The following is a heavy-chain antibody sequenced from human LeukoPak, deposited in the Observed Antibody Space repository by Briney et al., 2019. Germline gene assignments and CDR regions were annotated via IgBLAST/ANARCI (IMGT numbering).Heavy chain of an antibody. D-gene: IGHD3-3*01. Sequence: GGSLRLSCTASGFTFGDYAMSWVRQAPGKGLEWVGFIRSKAYGGTTEYAASVKGRFTISRDDSKSIAYLQMNSLKTEDTAAYYCTRPHYDFWSGYSPLDYWGQGTLVTVSS. CDR2: IRSKAYGGTT. CDR1: GFTFGDYA. V-gene: IGHV3-49*04. J-gene: IGHJ4*02. CDR3: TRPHYDFWSGYSPLDY.